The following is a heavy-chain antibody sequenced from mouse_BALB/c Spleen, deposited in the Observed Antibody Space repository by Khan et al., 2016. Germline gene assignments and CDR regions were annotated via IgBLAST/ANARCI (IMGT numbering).Heavy chain of an antibody. J-gene: IGHJ2*01. Sequence: QVQLQQSGAELVRPGASVKLSCKASGHPFTTYWMNWVKQRPEQGLEWIGRIDPYDSETHYDQQFKDKAILTVYKSSSTAYMQLSGLTSEDSAVYYCARGSTVFDFWGQGTTLTVSS. CDR1: GHPFTTYW. D-gene: IGHD1-1*01. CDR3: ARGSTVFDF. V-gene: IGHV1-52*01. CDR2: IDPYDSET.